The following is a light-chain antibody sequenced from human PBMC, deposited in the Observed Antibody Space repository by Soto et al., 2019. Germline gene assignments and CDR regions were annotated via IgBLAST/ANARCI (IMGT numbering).Light chain of an antibody. J-gene: IGKJ4*01. CDR2: DAS. CDR1: QSVRSY. V-gene: IGKV3-11*01. Sequence: EIVLTQSPATLSLSPGERATLSCRASQSVRSYLAWYQQKPGQAPRLLIYDASSRATGIPARFSGSGSGTDFTLPISRLEPEDFAVFYCQQRSNWPLTFGGGTKVEIK. CDR3: QQRSNWPLT.